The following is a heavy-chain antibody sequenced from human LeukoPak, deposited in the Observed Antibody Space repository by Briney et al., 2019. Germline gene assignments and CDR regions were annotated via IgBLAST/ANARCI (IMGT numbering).Heavy chain of an antibody. Sequence: ASVKVSCKASGYTFTSYGISWVRQAPGQGLEWMGWISAYNGNTNYVQKLQGRVTMTTDTSTSTAYMELRSLRSDDTAVYYCAILYYDILTGSRFDPWGQGTLVTVSS. CDR3: AILYYDILTGSRFDP. V-gene: IGHV1-18*01. CDR1: GYTFTSYG. CDR2: ISAYNGNT. J-gene: IGHJ5*02. D-gene: IGHD3-9*01.